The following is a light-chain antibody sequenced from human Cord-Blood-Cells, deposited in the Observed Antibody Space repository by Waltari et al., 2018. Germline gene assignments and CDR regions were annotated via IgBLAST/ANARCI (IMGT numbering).Light chain of an antibody. J-gene: IGLJ3*02. CDR2: DVS. CDR3: SSYTSSSTWV. CDR1: SSDVCGYNY. V-gene: IGLV2-14*03. Sequence: QSALTQPASVSGSPGQSITISCTGTSSDVCGYNYVSWYQHHPGKAPNLIIYDVSKRPSGVSNRFSGSKSGNTASLTISGLQAEDEADYYCSSYTSSSTWVFGGGTKLTVL.